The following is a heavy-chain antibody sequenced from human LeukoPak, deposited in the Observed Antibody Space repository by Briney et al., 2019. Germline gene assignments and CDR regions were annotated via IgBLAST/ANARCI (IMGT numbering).Heavy chain of an antibody. CDR2: IRYDGSNK. Sequence: PGGSLRPSCAASGFTFSSYGMHWVRQAPGKGLEWVAFIRYDGSNKYYADSVKGRFTISRDNSKNTLYLQMNSLRAEGTAVYYCAKVPTTVTFYYYYYGMDVWGQGTTVTVSS. CDR3: AKVPTTVTFYYYYYGMDV. D-gene: IGHD4-17*01. CDR1: GFTFSSYG. J-gene: IGHJ6*02. V-gene: IGHV3-30*02.